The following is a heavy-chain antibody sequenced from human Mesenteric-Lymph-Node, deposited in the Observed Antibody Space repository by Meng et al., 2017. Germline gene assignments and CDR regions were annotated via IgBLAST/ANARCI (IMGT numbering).Heavy chain of an antibody. V-gene: IGHV3-74*01. Sequence: GESLKISCAASEFTFSSFWMSWVRQAPGKGLVWVSRINSDGSGTNYADSVKGRFTISSDNAKNTLYLQMNSLRAEDTAVYYCAATYYYDSSGYYDGAFDIWGQGTMVTVSS. CDR3: AATYYYDSSGYYDGAFDI. J-gene: IGHJ3*02. CDR1: EFTFSSFW. CDR2: INSDGSGT. D-gene: IGHD3-22*01.